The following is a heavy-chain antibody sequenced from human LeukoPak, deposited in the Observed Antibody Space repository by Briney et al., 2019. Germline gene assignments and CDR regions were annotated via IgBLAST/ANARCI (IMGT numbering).Heavy chain of an antibody. Sequence: ASVKVSCKASGYTFTSDGISWVRQAPGQGLEWMGWISAYNGNTNYAQKLQGRVTMTTDTSTSTAYVELRSLTSDDTAVYYCTRDVSGPTTSITTRVPLDYWGQGTLVTVSS. J-gene: IGHJ4*02. CDR2: ISAYNGNT. CDR3: TRDVSGPTTSITTRVPLDY. V-gene: IGHV1-18*01. D-gene: IGHD1-1*01. CDR1: GYTFTSDG.